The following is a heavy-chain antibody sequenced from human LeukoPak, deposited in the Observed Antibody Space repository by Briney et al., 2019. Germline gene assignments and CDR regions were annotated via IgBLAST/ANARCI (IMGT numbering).Heavy chain of an antibody. D-gene: IGHD2-15*01. J-gene: IGHJ4*02. CDR3: ARDPNSGADY. Sequence: ASVKVSCKVSGYTLTELSMHWVRQAPGKGLEWMGGFDPEDGETIYAQKFQGRVTMTTDTSTSTAYMELRSLRSDDTAVYYCARDPNSGADYWGQGTLVTVSS. V-gene: IGHV1-24*01. CDR2: FDPEDGET. CDR1: GYTLTELS.